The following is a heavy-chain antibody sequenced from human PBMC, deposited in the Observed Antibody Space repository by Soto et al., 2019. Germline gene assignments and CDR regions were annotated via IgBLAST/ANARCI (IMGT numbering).Heavy chain of an antibody. V-gene: IGHV3-15*07. D-gene: IGHD1-1*01. CDR2: IKSKGSGETI. CDR1: GLPFSAAW. CDR3: TWQARENHDVFDV. J-gene: IGHJ3*01. Sequence: GGSLRLSCAVSGLPFSAAWMIWVRQAPGKGLEWVGRIKSKGSGETIDYAAPVKGRFSISRDDSKNTLYLQMNSLKIEDTALYYCTWQARENHDVFDVWGQGTMVTVSS.